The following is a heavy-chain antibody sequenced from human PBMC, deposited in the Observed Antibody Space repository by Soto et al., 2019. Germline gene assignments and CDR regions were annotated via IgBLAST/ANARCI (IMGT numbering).Heavy chain of an antibody. CDR1: GGSINNHY. V-gene: IGHV4-59*11. CDR3: ARDRTVVNFHYYYGMDV. J-gene: IGHJ6*02. D-gene: IGHD2-15*01. CDR2: IYYTGST. Sequence: SETLSLTCTVSGGSINNHYWSWIRQPPGKGLEWIGYIYYTGSTNYNPSLKSRVTMSVDTSKNQFSLKLSSVTAADTAVYYCARDRTVVNFHYYYGMDVWGQGTTVTVSS.